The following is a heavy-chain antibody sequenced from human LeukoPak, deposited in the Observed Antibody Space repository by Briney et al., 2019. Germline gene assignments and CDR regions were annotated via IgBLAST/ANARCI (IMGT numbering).Heavy chain of an antibody. CDR1: GGSMNSHH. CDR3: ATIKRGDIFGYFDF. Sequence: SETLSLTCTVSGGSMNSHHWSWIRQPPGKGLEWIGYMLDTVTTKDNPSLKSRFTLSADTSKNHFSLRLTSVTAADTAVYYCATIKRGDIFGYFDFWGQGILVTVSS. D-gene: IGHD5-18*01. V-gene: IGHV4-59*11. CDR2: MLDTVTT. J-gene: IGHJ4*02.